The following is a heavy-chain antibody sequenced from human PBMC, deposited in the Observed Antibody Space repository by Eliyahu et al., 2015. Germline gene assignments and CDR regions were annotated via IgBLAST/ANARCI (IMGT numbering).Heavy chain of an antibody. D-gene: IGHD6-13*01. J-gene: IGHJ4*02. CDR3: ASPPIAAAGGAYFDY. V-gene: IGHV4-34*01. CDR2: INHSGST. Sequence: QVQLQQWGAGLLKPSETLSLTCAVYGGSFSGYYWSWIRQPPGKGLEWIGEINHSGSTNYHPSLKSRVTISVDTSKNQFSLKLSSVTAADTAVYYCASPPIAAAGGAYFDYWGQGTLVTVSS. CDR1: GGSFSGYY.